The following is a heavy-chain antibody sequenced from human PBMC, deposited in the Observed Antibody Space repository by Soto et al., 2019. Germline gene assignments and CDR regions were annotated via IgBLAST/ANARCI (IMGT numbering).Heavy chain of an antibody. D-gene: IGHD1-26*01. V-gene: IGHV3-49*03. CDR2: IRSKAYGGTT. J-gene: IGHJ6*02. Sequence: PGGSLRLSCTASGLTFGDYAMSWFRQAPGKGLEWVGFIRSKAYGGTTEYAASVKGRFTISRDDSKSIAYLQMNSLKTEDTAVNYCTRGWDFPSYYGMDVWGQGTTVTVSS. CDR1: GLTFGDYA. CDR3: TRGWDFPSYYGMDV.